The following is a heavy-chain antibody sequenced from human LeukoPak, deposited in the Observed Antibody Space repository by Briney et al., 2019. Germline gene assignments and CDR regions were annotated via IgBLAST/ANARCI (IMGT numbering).Heavy chain of an antibody. D-gene: IGHD2-2*01. V-gene: IGHV1-8*02. CDR2: MKPNSGNR. CDR1: GYTFTSYD. CDR3: ARGALGYCSSTSCYVFDY. Sequence: ASVTVSCTASGYTFTSYDINWVRQATGHGIEWVGWMKPNSGNRGYAQKFQGRVTMTRNTSISTAYMELSSLRSEDTAVYYCARGALGYCSSTSCYVFDYWGQGTLVTVSS. J-gene: IGHJ4*02.